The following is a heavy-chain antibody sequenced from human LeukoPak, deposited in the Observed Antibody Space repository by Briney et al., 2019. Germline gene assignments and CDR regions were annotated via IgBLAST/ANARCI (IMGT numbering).Heavy chain of an antibody. CDR3: ARSREGSRDYSDY. V-gene: IGHV3-23*01. J-gene: IGHJ4*02. Sequence: GGSLRLSCAASGFTFDDYAMHWVRHAPGKGLEWVSGMSGRGDTSYYADSVKGRFTISRDNSKNTLYLQMNSLRAEDTAVYYCARSREGSRDYSDYWGQGTLVTVSS. CDR1: GFTFDDYA. CDR2: MSGRGDTS.